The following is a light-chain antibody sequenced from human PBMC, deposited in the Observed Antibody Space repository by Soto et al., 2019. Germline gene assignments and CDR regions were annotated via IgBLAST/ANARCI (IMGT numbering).Light chain of an antibody. V-gene: IGKV1-5*03. CDR2: QAS. CDR3: QHYHRYLWT. J-gene: IGKJ1*01. Sequence: DIQMTQSPSTLSASVGDEVTITCRASQSVSGWLAWYQQKPGKAPNLLIFQASILVSGVPSRFRGSGFGTEFTLTISNLQPDDFETYYCQHYHRYLWTFGQGTKVDIK. CDR1: QSVSGW.